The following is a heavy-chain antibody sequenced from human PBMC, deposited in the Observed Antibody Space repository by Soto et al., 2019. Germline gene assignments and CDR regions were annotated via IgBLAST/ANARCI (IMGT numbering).Heavy chain of an antibody. Sequence: GGSLRLSCAASGFTFSSYWMHWVRQAPGKGLVWVSRINSDGSSTTYADSVKGRFTISRDNANNTLYLQMNNLRAEDTAVYYCVRDKWLQNYDGFDIWGKGTMVTVSS. CDR3: VRDKWLQNYDGFDI. CDR1: GFTFSSYW. CDR2: INSDGSST. V-gene: IGHV3-74*01. J-gene: IGHJ3*02. D-gene: IGHD5-12*01.